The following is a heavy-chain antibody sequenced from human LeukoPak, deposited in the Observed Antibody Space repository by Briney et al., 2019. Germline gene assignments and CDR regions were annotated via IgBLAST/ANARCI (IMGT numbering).Heavy chain of an antibody. J-gene: IGHJ4*02. D-gene: IGHD2-2*01. CDR3: ASWVLPYCSSTRCYGNYFDY. CDR1: GGSISSGGYS. CDR2: IYHSGST. Sequence: PSQTLSLTCAVSGGSISSGGYSWSWIRQPPGKGLEWIGYIYHSGSTYYNPSLKSRVTISVDRSKNQFSLKLSSVTAADTAVYYCASWVLPYCSSTRCYGNYFDYWGQGTLVTVSS. V-gene: IGHV4-30-2*01.